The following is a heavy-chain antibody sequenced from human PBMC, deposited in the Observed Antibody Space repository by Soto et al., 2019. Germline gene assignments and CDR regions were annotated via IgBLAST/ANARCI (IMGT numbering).Heavy chain of an antibody. Sequence: PSETLSLTCRVSGGSVTSGSSYWGWVRQAPGKGWEGIGEVFFMGTTWYNADLTDRLTRSVDMSSDQFSMRLSSVPAAETAFYSCVRLSSRIPAASDGRSNYLDTWGPGALVTVSS. CDR1: GGSVTSGSSY. D-gene: IGHD5-18*01. CDR2: VFFMGTT. V-gene: IGHV4-39*01. J-gene: IGHJ4*02. CDR3: VRLSSRIPAASDGRSNYLDT.